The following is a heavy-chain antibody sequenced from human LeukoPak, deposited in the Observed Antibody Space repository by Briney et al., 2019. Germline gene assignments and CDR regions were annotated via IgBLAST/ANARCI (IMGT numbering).Heavy chain of an antibody. CDR2: IYHSGST. CDR3: ARDGFGELSVWFDP. CDR1: GYSISSGYY. D-gene: IGHD3-10*01. J-gene: IGHJ5*02. Sequence: PSETLSLTCTVSGYSISSGYYWGWIRQPPGKGLEWIGSIYHSGSTNYNPSLKSRVTISVDTSKNQFSLKLSSVTAADTAVYYCARDGFGELSVWFDPWGQGTLVTVSS. V-gene: IGHV4-38-2*02.